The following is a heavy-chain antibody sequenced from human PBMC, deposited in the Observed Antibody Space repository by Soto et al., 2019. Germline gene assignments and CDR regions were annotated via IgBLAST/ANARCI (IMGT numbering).Heavy chain of an antibody. D-gene: IGHD3-3*01. V-gene: IGHV3-48*03. J-gene: IGHJ6*02. Sequence: GGSLRLSCAASGFTFSTYEMIWVRQAPGKGLEWVSYISSSGSSIYYADSVKGRFTISRDNANNSLFLQMNSLRADTTAVYYFGITELRFLEHDGMDVWGQGTMVAVSS. CDR2: ISSSGSSI. CDR1: GFTFSTYE. CDR3: GITELRFLEHDGMDV.